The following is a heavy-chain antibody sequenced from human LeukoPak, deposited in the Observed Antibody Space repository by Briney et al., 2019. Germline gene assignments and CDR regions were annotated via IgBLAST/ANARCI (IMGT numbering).Heavy chain of an antibody. D-gene: IGHD4-11*01. CDR1: GFTFSSYA. J-gene: IGHJ6*03. CDR2: ISYDGSNK. Sequence: GGSLRLSCAASGFTFSSYAMHWVRQAPGRGLEWVAVISYDGSNKYYADSVKGRFTISRDNSKNTLYLQMNSLRAEDTAVYYCAKAYTLYYYYMDVWGKGTTVTVPS. CDR3: AKAYTLYYYYMDV. V-gene: IGHV3-30-3*01.